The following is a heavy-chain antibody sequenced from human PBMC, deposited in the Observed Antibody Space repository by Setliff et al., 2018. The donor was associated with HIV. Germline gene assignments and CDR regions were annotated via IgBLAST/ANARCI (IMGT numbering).Heavy chain of an antibody. V-gene: IGHV4-59*01. D-gene: IGHD6-19*01. CDR2: IYYSGST. CDR3: ARGPPGYSSGWYYGSLGFMDV. Sequence: SETLSLTCTVSGGSISSYYWSWIRQPPGKGLEWIGYIYYSGSTNYNPSLKSRVTISVDTSKNQFSLKLSSVTAADTAVYYCARGPPGYSSGWYYGSLGFMDVWGKGTTVTVSS. J-gene: IGHJ6*03. CDR1: GGSISSYY.